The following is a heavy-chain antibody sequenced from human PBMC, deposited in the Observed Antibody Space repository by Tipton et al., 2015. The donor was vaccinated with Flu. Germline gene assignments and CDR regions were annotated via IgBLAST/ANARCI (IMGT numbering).Heavy chain of an antibody. CDR1: GDSVSSDSGA. CDR3: ASRRYDY. V-gene: IGHV6-1*01. J-gene: IGHJ4*02. CDR2: TYYRSKWYS. Sequence: GLVKPSQTLSLTCAISGDSVSSDSGAWNWIRQSPSRGLEWLGRTYYRSKWYSEYVVSVESRISINPDTSKNQFSLQLNSVAPEDTAVYYCASRRYDYWGQGILVTVS.